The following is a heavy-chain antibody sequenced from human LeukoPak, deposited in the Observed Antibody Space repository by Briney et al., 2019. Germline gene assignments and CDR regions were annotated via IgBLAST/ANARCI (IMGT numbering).Heavy chain of an antibody. D-gene: IGHD3-10*01. J-gene: IGHJ2*01. CDR2: IYHSGST. Sequence: SETLSLTCTVSGYSISSGYYWGWIRQPPGKGLEWIGSIYHSGSTNYNPSLKSRVTISVDKSKNQFSLKLSSVTAADTAVYYCARGLLYYYGSGIGPPNYWYFDLWGRGTLVTVSS. CDR1: GYSISSGYY. V-gene: IGHV4-38-2*02. CDR3: ARGLLYYYGSGIGPPNYWYFDL.